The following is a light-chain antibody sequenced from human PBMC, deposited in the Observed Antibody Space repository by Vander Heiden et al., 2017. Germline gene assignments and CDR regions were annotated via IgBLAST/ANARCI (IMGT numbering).Light chain of an antibody. Sequence: SVLTQPPSASGPPGQRVTISCSGSSSNFGSNTVNWYQQFPGTAPNLLISTNSLRPSGVPDRFAGSKSGTSASLAISGLQSEDEADYYCAAWDDSLNGRVFGGGTKLTVL. CDR2: TNS. CDR1: SSNFGSNT. V-gene: IGLV1-44*01. CDR3: AAWDDSLNGRV. J-gene: IGLJ3*02.